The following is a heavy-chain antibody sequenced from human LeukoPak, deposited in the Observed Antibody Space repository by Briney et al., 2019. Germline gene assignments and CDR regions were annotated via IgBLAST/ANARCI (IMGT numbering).Heavy chain of an antibody. V-gene: IGHV3-23*01. CDR3: AKDIAGMFSNWFDP. Sequence: QSGGSLRLSCAASGFTFSSYGMHRVRQAPGKGLEWVSAISGSGGSTYYADSVKGRFTISRDNSKNTLYLQMNSLRAEDTAVYYCAKDIAGMFSNWFDPWGQGTLVTVSS. CDR2: ISGSGGST. CDR1: GFTFSSYG. D-gene: IGHD3-10*02. J-gene: IGHJ5*02.